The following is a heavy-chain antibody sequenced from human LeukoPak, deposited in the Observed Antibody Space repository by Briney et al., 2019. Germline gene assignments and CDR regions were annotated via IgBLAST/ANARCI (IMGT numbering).Heavy chain of an antibody. CDR1: GVSISSDKYY. CDR3: ATPYCGTISCLDVFDI. J-gene: IGHJ3*02. Sequence: PSETLSLTCTVSGVSISSDKYYWSWIRQRPGKGLEWIGYMYYSGSTSCNPSLKRPVSISVDTSKSQFSLKLSSVTAADTAVHYCATPYCGTISCLDVFDIWGQGTMVTVSS. D-gene: IGHD2-21*01. V-gene: IGHV4-31*01. CDR2: MYYSGST.